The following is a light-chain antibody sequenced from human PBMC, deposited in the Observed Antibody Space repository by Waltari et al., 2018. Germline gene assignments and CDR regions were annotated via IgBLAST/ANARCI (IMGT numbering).Light chain of an antibody. J-gene: IGKJ2*01. CDR3: QQYSSYGKYT. CDR2: RSS. V-gene: IGKV1-5*03. CDR1: QSIDTL. Sequence: IQMTQSPPTLSASVGHRVTITCRSSQSIDTLLAWYQQKPGKAPNLLIYRSSTLEGGVSSRFSGSGSGTDFTLTISSLQPDDFATYYCQQYSSYGKYTFGQGTKLEIK.